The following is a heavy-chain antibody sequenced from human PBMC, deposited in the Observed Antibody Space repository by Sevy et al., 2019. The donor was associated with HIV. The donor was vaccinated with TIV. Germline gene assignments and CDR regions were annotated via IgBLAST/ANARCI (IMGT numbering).Heavy chain of an antibody. Sequence: GGSLRLSCAASGFTFSSYGMHWVRQAPGKGLEWVAVIWYDGSNKYYADSVKGRFTISRDNSKNTLYLQMNSLRAEDTAVYYCARGREMATILFIDYWGQGTLATVSS. D-gene: IGHD5-12*01. V-gene: IGHV3-33*01. J-gene: IGHJ4*01. CDR3: ARGREMATILFIDY. CDR1: GFTFSSYG. CDR2: IWYDGSNK.